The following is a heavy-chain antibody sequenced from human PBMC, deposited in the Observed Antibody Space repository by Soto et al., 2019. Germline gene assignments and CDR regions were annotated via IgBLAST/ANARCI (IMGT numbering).Heavy chain of an antibody. CDR2: IISMFGTA. CDR3: ARGWGYESSDYYYAY. CDR1: GGTFSRYA. D-gene: IGHD3-22*01. Sequence: GASVKVSCKASGGTFSRYAISWVRKAPGQGLEWMGGIISMFGTANYAQKFKGRVTITADEPTRTAYMDLRSLRSEDTAVYYCARGWGYESSDYYYAYWGQGTLVTVSS. V-gene: IGHV1-69*13. J-gene: IGHJ4*02.